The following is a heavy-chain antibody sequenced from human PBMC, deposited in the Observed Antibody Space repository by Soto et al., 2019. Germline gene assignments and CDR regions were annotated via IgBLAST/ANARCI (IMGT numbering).Heavy chain of an antibody. CDR3: ARDPLSRYSSCWVNWFDP. J-gene: IGHJ5*02. CDR1: GFTFSSYG. CDR2: IWYDGSNK. D-gene: IGHD6-13*01. Sequence: GSLRLSCAASGFTFSSYGMHWVRQAPGKGLEWVAVIWYDGSNKYYADSVKGRFTISRDNSKNTLYLQMNSLRAEDTAVYYCARDPLSRYSSCWVNWFDPWGQGTLVTVSS. V-gene: IGHV3-33*01.